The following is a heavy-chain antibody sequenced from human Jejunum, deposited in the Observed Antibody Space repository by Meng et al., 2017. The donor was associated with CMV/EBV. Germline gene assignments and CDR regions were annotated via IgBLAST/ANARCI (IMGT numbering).Heavy chain of an antibody. CDR3: ARNPYSYPVDS. CDR2: IYHTGST. D-gene: IGHD5-18*01. Sequence: LTRTVSGGSISDYYWSWIRQPPEKGLEWIGYIYHTGSTNYNPSLKSRVTISVDTSKNQFSLKLSSVTAADTAVYYCARNPYSYPVDSWGQGTLVTVSS. V-gene: IGHV4-59*12. J-gene: IGHJ4*02. CDR1: GGSISDYY.